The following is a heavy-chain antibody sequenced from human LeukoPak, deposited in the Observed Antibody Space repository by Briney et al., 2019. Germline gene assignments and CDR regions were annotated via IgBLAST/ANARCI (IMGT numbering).Heavy chain of an antibody. CDR3: ARDAGGISYYMDV. V-gene: IGHV3-48*01. Sequence: PGGSLRLSCAASGFTFSSYEMNWVRQAPGKGLEWVSYISSSSSTIYYADSVKGRFTISRDNAKNSLYLQMNSLRAEDTAVYYCARDAGGISYYMDVWGKGTTVTVSS. CDR2: ISSSSSTI. D-gene: IGHD6-13*01. CDR1: GFTFSSYE. J-gene: IGHJ6*03.